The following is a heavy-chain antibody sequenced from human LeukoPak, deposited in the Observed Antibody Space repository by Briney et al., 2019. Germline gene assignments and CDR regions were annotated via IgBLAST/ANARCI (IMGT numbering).Heavy chain of an antibody. D-gene: IGHD2-2*03. Sequence: SETLSLTCTVSGGSISSYYWSWIRQPPGKGLEWIGYIYYSGSTNYNPSLKSRVTISVDTSKNQFSLKLSSVTAADTAVYYCARGTSLGIVVVPAAGPYYFDYWGQGTLVTVSS. V-gene: IGHV4-59*12. J-gene: IGHJ4*02. CDR2: IYYSGST. CDR1: GGSISSYY. CDR3: ARGTSLGIVVVPAAGPYYFDY.